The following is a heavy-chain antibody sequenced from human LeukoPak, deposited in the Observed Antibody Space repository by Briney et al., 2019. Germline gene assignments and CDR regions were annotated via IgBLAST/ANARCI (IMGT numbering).Heavy chain of an antibody. J-gene: IGHJ4*02. Sequence: TGGSLRLSCAASGFTFRSYWMTWVRQAPGKGLEWVANIKQDGNEKYYVDSVKGRFTISRDNAKNSLYLQMNSLRAEDTAVYYCARKYFYGSGSYYNGYWGQGALVTVSS. CDR2: IKQDGNEK. CDR3: ARKYFYGSGSYYNGY. V-gene: IGHV3-7*04. D-gene: IGHD3-10*01. CDR1: GFTFRSYW.